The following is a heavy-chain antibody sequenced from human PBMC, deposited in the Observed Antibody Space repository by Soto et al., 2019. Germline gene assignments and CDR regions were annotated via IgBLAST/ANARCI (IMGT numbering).Heavy chain of an antibody. CDR3: AREGGYVDY. CDR2: IDESGDS. J-gene: IGHJ4*02. CDR1: GGPIRSSSHY. V-gene: IGHV4-39*02. Sequence: LSLTCTVSGGPIRSSSHYWGWIRQSPGTGLEWIGSIDESGDSYYNPSLKSRVTILVDTPKNQFSLKLMSVTGADSAIYYCAREGGYVDYWGQGTLVTVSS. D-gene: IGHD1-1*01.